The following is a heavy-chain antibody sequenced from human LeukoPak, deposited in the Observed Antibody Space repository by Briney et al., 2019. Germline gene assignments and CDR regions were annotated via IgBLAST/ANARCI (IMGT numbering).Heavy chain of an antibody. CDR3: AKVSAYPTYDS. CDR1: GITFSSSA. D-gene: IGHD4-11*01. Sequence: RASLRLSCAASGITFSSSAMSWVRQGPGTGLEWVSAIGVRTYYTDSVKGRFTVSRDNSKNTLYLQMNGLRAEDSAIYYCAKVSAYPTYDSWGQGTLVTLSS. J-gene: IGHJ4*02. CDR2: IGVRT. V-gene: IGHV3-23*01.